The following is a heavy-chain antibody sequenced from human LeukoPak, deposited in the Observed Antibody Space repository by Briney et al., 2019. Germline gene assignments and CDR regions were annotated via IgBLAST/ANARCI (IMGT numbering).Heavy chain of an antibody. CDR2: IKDDGSEK. CDR1: GFTFSSYW. V-gene: IGHV3-7*01. CDR3: AGTLTYYDFWSGYHTLDY. D-gene: IGHD3-3*01. J-gene: IGHJ4*02. Sequence: PGGSLRLSCVGSGFTFSSYWMTWVRQAPGKGLEWVANIKDDGSEKYSVDSVKGRFTISRDNSKNTLYLQMNSLRAEDTAVYYCAGTLTYYDFWSGYHTLDYWGQGTLVTVSS.